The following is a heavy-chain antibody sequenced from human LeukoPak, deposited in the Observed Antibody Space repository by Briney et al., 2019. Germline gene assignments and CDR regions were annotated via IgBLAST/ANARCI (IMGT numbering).Heavy chain of an antibody. J-gene: IGHJ4*02. CDR3: ASQRITDFGVVIPRGFDS. V-gene: IGHV4-59*12. CDR2: IYYSGST. Sequence: SETLSLTCTVSGGSISSYYWRWIRQPPGKGLEWIGYIYYSGSTNYNPSLKSRVTISVDTSKNQFSLKLSSVTAADTAMYYCASQRITDFGVVIPRGFDSWGQGTLVPVSS. CDR1: GGSISSYY. D-gene: IGHD3-3*01.